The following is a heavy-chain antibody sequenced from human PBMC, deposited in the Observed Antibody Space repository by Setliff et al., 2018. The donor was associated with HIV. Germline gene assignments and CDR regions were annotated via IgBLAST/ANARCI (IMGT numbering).Heavy chain of an antibody. J-gene: IGHJ6*03. D-gene: IGHD3-9*01. CDR2: INPNIGST. Sequence: ASVKVSCKASGYTFTGYYIHWVRQPPGQGLQWMGRINPNIGSTNYAQNFQGRATMNRDTSVNTAFMELSNLRSDDTAVYYGARDYRTTDILSSGYIDAWGKGTTVTVSS. CDR3: ARDYRTTDILSSGYIDA. V-gene: IGHV1-2*06. CDR1: GYTFTGYY.